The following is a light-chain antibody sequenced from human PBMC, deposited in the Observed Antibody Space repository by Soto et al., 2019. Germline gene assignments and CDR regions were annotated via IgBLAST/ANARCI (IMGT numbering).Light chain of an antibody. CDR2: GAS. CDR3: QQYNNWPRMAVT. J-gene: IGKJ1*01. V-gene: IGKV3-15*01. CDR1: QSVSSN. Sequence: EIVMTQSPATLSVSPGERATLSCRASQSVSSNLAWYQQKPGQAPRLLIYGASTMATGIPARFSGSGSGTEFTLTISSLQSEDFAVYYCQQYNNWPRMAVTFGQGTKVEIK.